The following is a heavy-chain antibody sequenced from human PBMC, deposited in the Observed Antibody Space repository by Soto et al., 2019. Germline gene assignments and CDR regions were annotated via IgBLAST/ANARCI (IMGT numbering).Heavy chain of an antibody. Sequence: QVQLVQSGAEVKKPGSSVKVSCKASGGTFTSYSITWVRQAPGQGLEWMGRIIPVLGIVNYAQKFQGRVTFAADKSTTTAYMELSSLRSEDTAVYYWARDGLGTTRRYFDSWGQGTLVTVSS. J-gene: IGHJ4*02. D-gene: IGHD1-1*01. V-gene: IGHV1-69*04. CDR1: GGTFTSYS. CDR2: IIPVLGIV. CDR3: ARDGLGTTRRYFDS.